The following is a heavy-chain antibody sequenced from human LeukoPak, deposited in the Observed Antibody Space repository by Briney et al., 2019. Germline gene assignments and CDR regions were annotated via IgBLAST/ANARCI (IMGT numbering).Heavy chain of an antibody. Sequence: SETLSLTYVVYGGSFSAYYWSWIRQSPVKGLEWIWEINHSGSTNYNPSLKSRVTISVDTSKNQFSLKLSSVTGAGTAVYYCARGLEKYDYIWGSFCPVYCFDYWGQGTLVTVSS. CDR2: INHSGST. CDR1: GGSFSAYY. CDR3: ARGLEKYDYIWGSFCPVYCFDY. V-gene: IGHV4-34*01. D-gene: IGHD3-16*01. J-gene: IGHJ4*02.